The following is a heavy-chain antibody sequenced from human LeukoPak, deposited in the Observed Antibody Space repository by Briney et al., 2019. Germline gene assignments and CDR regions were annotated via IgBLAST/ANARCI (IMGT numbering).Heavy chain of an antibody. J-gene: IGHJ5*02. Sequence: SQTLSLTCAISGDSVSSNNATWDWIRQSPSRGLEWLGRTYYRSKLYNDYAVSVQSRITVNPDTSKNQFSLQLNSVTPEDTAVYYCARDRAVAGTINWLDPWGQGTLITVSS. CDR3: ARDRAVAGTINWLDP. D-gene: IGHD6-19*01. CDR1: GDSVSSNNAT. V-gene: IGHV6-1*01. CDR2: TYYRSKLYN.